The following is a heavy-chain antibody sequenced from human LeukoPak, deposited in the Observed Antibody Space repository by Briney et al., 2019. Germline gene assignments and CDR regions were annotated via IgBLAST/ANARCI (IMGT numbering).Heavy chain of an antibody. Sequence: PGGSLRLSCAASGFTFDDYAMHWVRQAPGKGLEWVSGISWNSGSIGYADSVKGRFTISRDNAKNSLYLQMNSLRAEDTALYYCAKGSTMVRGALDYWGQGTLVTVSS. J-gene: IGHJ4*02. CDR3: AKGSTMVRGALDY. CDR1: GFTFDDYA. V-gene: IGHV3-9*01. CDR2: ISWNSGSI. D-gene: IGHD3-10*01.